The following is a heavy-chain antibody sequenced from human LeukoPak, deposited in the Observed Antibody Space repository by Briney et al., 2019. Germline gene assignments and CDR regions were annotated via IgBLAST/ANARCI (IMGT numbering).Heavy chain of an antibody. Sequence: SVKVSCKASGGTFSSYAISWVRQAPGQGLEWMGGIIPIFGTANYAQKFQGRVTITADESTSTAYMELSSLRSEDTAVYYCASPSNYYGSGSYFDYWGQGTLVTVSS. CDR3: ASPSNYYGSGSYFDY. V-gene: IGHV1-69*13. CDR2: IIPIFGTA. D-gene: IGHD3-10*01. CDR1: GGTFSSYA. J-gene: IGHJ4*02.